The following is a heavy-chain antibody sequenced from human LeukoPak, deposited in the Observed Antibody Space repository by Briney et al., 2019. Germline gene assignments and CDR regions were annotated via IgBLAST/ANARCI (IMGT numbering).Heavy chain of an antibody. CDR2: ISSSGSTI. D-gene: IGHD1-7*01. J-gene: IGHJ4*02. Sequence: GGSLRLSCAASGFTFSDYYMSWVRQDPGKGLEWVSYISSSGSTIYYADSVKGRFTISRDNAKNSLYLQMNSLRAEDTAVYYCARLNWNSYYFDYWGQGTLVTVSS. V-gene: IGHV3-11*04. CDR1: GFTFSDYY. CDR3: ARLNWNSYYFDY.